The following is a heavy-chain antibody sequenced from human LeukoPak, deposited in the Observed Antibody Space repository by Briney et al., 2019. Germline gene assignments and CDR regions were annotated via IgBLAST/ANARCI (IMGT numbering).Heavy chain of an antibody. J-gene: IGHJ4*02. CDR3: ATSKEVVVMNY. V-gene: IGHV1-18*01. CDR2: ISAYNGNT. CDR1: GYTFTSYG. D-gene: IGHD3-22*01. Sequence: ASVKVSSKASGYTFTSYGISWVRQAPGQGLEWMGWISAYNGNTNYAQKLQGRVTMTTDTSTSTAYMELRSLRPDDTAVYYCATSKEVVVMNYWGQGTLVTVSS.